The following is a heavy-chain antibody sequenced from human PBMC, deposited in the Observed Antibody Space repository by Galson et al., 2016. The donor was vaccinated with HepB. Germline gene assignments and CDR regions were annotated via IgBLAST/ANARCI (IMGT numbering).Heavy chain of an antibody. CDR1: GFTFSNYA. J-gene: IGHJ2*01. CDR2: ISGSAGGT. D-gene: IGHD3/OR15-3a*01. V-gene: IGHV3-23*01. CDR3: AKRLWTESRGWSFDL. Sequence: SLRLSCAASGFTFSNYAMTWVRQAPGKGLEWVSAISGSAGGTYYTDSVKGRVTISRDNSKNTLYLQMRSLRADDTAVYYCAKRLWTESRGWSFDLWGRATLVIVSS.